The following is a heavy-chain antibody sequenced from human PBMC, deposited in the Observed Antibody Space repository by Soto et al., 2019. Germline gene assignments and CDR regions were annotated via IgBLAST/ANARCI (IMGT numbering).Heavy chain of an antibody. J-gene: IGHJ4*02. CDR1: GFTFSSYA. D-gene: IGHD6-19*01. CDR2: ISGSGGST. V-gene: IGHV3-23*01. CDR3: AKSILPGIAVAGRFYFDY. Sequence: GSLRLSCAASGFTFSSYAMSWVRQAPGKGLEWVSAISGSGGSTYYADSVKGRFTISRDNSKNTLYLQMNSLRAEDTAVYYCAKSILPGIAVAGRFYFDYWGQGTLVTVSS.